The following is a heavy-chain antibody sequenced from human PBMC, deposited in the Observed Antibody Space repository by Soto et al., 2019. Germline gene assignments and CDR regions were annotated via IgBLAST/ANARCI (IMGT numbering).Heavy chain of an antibody. V-gene: IGHV3-30*04. D-gene: IGHD2-15*01. Sequence: PGGSLRLSCAASGLTFNTYAMHWVRQAPGKGLELVTIISYDGSNKYYADSVKGRFTISRDNSKNTLYLQMNSLRAEHTAVYYCANAPDCSGGSCYFDYWGQGTLVTVYS. J-gene: IGHJ4*02. CDR3: ANAPDCSGGSCYFDY. CDR1: GLTFNTYA. CDR2: ISYDGSNK.